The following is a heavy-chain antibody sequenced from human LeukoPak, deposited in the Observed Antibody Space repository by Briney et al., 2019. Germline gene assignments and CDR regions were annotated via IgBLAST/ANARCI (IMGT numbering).Heavy chain of an antibody. CDR1: GGSFSGYY. CDR2: INHSGST. D-gene: IGHD3-10*01. Sequence: SETLSLTCAVYGGSFSGYYWSWIRQPPGKGLEWIGGINHSGSTNYNPSLKSRVTISVDTSKNQFSLKLSSVIAADTAVYYCASPGSGRHAFDIWGQGTMVTVSS. V-gene: IGHV4-34*01. J-gene: IGHJ3*02. CDR3: ASPGSGRHAFDI.